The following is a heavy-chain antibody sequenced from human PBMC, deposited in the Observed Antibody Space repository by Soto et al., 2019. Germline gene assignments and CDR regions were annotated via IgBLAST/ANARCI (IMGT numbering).Heavy chain of an antibody. V-gene: IGHV3-23*01. CDR3: AKNGYDFWTGYYRGGFFDY. J-gene: IGHJ4*02. Sequence: GGSLRLSCAASGFTFVSYAMTWVRQAPGKGLEWVSTISASGGSTYYADSVKGRFTISRDNSKNTLYLQMNSLRAEDTAVYYCAKNGYDFWTGYYRGGFFDYWGQGALVTVSS. CDR2: ISASGGST. CDR1: GFTFVSYA. D-gene: IGHD3-3*01.